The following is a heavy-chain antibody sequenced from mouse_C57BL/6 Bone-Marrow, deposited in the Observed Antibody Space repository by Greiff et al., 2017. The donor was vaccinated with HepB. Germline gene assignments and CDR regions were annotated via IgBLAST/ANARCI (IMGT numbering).Heavy chain of an antibody. Sequence: QVQLQQPGAELVKPGASVKLSCKASGYTFTSYWMHWVKQRPGQGLEWIGMIHPNSGSTNYNEKFKSKATLNVDKSSSTAYMQLSSLTSEDSAVYYCARYYYVLSFDYWGHGTTLTVSS. J-gene: IGHJ2*01. CDR2: IHPNSGST. V-gene: IGHV1-64*01. CDR3: ARYYYVLSFDY. CDR1: GYTFTSYW. D-gene: IGHD1-1*01.